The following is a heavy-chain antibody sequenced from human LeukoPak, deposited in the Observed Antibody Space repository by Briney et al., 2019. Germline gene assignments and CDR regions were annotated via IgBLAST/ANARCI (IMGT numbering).Heavy chain of an antibody. Sequence: GGSLRLSCAASGFTFNTYTMNWVRQAPGKGLEWVSYISGSSGIIDYADSVRGRFTISRDNAKNSLYLQMNSLRAEDTAVYYCASSGSYRFDYWGQGTLVTVSS. D-gene: IGHD1-26*01. V-gene: IGHV3-48*01. J-gene: IGHJ4*02. CDR3: ASSGSYRFDY. CDR1: GFTFNTYT. CDR2: ISGSSGII.